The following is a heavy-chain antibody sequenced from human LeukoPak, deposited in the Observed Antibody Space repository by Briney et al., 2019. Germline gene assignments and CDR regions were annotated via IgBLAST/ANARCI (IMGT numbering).Heavy chain of an antibody. D-gene: IGHD6-13*01. CDR3: GGAAPTQNWFDP. CDR1: GGSFISYY. CDR2: IYYSGST. Sequence: SETLSLTCSVSGGSFISYYWKWVQQPPGKGLEWIGYIYYSGSTNYNPSLKSRVTISVNTSKNQFSLKLSSVTAADTAVYYCGGAAPTQNWFDPWGQGTLVTVSS. V-gene: IGHV4-59*08. J-gene: IGHJ5*02.